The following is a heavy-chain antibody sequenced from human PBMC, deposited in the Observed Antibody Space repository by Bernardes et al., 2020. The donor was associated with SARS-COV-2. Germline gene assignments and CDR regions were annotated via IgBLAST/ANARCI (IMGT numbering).Heavy chain of an antibody. D-gene: IGHD6-6*01. CDR3: VRRSPSTRPAGMPTFYYSLDV. J-gene: IGHJ6*02. V-gene: IGHV3-7*01. CDR1: GIRFGSHR. Sequence: GGAPRPSCAAPGIRFGSHRMKWVRPAPRQGPGWGANKKQDGTEINYVDSLKGRFTVSRDNSMNSLYLQMNNLRAEDTAVYYCVRRSPSTRPAGMPTFYYSLDVWGQGTTVTVSS. CDR2: KKQDGTEI.